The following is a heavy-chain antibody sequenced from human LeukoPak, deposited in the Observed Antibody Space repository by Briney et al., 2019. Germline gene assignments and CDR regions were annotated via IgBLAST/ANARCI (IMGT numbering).Heavy chain of an antibody. D-gene: IGHD1-1*01. CDR1: GFPFSSYW. Sequence: HPGGSLRLSCAASGFPFSSYWMSWVRQAPGKGLEWVANIKQDGSDKYYVDSVKGRFTISRDNAKNSLYLQLNSLRADDTAVYYCARLTRTTGFDYWGQGTLVTVSS. J-gene: IGHJ4*02. V-gene: IGHV3-7*01. CDR3: ARLTRTTGFDY. CDR2: IKQDGSDK.